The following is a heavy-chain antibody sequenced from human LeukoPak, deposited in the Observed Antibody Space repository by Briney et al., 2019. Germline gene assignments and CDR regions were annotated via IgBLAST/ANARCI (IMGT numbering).Heavy chain of an antibody. D-gene: IGHD6-19*01. CDR2: IYCSGST. V-gene: IGHV4-59*01. Sequence: SETLSLTCTVSGGSISSYYWSWIRQPPGKGLEWIGYIYCSGSTNYNPSLKSRVTLSIDTSKNQFSLKLSSVTAADTAVYYCATYSSDWYSLDYWGQGTLVTVSS. J-gene: IGHJ4*02. CDR3: ATYSSDWYSLDY. CDR1: GGSISSYY.